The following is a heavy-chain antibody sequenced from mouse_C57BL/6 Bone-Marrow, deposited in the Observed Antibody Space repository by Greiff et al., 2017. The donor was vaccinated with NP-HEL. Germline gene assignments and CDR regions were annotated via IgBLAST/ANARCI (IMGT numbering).Heavy chain of an antibody. J-gene: IGHJ1*03. CDR1: GFNIKDDY. CDR3: TTQHPYWYFDV. V-gene: IGHV14-4*01. Sequence: VQLKQSGAELVRPGASVKLSCTASGFNIKDDYMHWVKQRPEQGLEWIGWIDPENGDTEYASKFQGKATITADTSSNTAYLQLSSLTSEDTAVYYCTTQHPYWYFDVWGTGTTVTVSS. CDR2: IDPENGDT.